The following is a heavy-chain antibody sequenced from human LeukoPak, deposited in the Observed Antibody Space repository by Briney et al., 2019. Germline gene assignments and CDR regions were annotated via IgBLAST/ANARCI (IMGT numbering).Heavy chain of an antibody. CDR2: MNSDGSHI. CDR1: GFTFSDYS. J-gene: IGHJ4*02. D-gene: IGHD3-10*01. V-gene: IGHV3-48*02. Sequence: GGSLRLSCAASGFTFSDYSMNWVRQAPGKGLEWVSSMNSDGSHIYHADSLEGRFTISRDNARNSVYLQMNGLRDEDTAVYYCTRGSFGVFDYWGQGILVTVPS. CDR3: TRGSFGVFDY.